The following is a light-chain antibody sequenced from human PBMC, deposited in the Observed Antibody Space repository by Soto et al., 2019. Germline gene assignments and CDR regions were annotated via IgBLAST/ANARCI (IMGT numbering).Light chain of an antibody. J-gene: IGKJ1*01. CDR2: EAS. CDR1: QSVRSDY. V-gene: IGKV3-20*01. CDR3: QQYGSLPVT. Sequence: EIVLTQSPGTLSLSPGERATLSCRASQSVRSDYLAWYQQKPGRAPMLLIYEASSRATGIPDRFSGSGSGTDFTLTISRLEPDDFAVYFCQQYGSLPVTFGQGTKVEIK.